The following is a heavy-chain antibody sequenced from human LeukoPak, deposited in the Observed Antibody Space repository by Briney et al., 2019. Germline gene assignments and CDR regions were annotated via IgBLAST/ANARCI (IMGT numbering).Heavy chain of an antibody. D-gene: IGHD6-13*01. CDR2: INHSGST. CDR1: GGSISSYY. CDR3: ARGTSSSWYSLLDY. V-gene: IGHV4-34*01. Sequence: SETLSLTCTVSGGSISSYYWSWIRQPPGKGLEWIGEINHSGSTNYNPSLKSRVTISVDTSKNQFSLKLSSVTAADTAVYYCARGTSSSWYSLLDYRGQGTLVTVSS. J-gene: IGHJ4*02.